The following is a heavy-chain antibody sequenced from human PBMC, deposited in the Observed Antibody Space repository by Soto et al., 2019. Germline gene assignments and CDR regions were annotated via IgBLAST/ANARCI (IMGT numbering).Heavy chain of an antibody. CDR1: GAAISSFN. J-gene: IGHJ2*01. CDR3: ARDRGEYTSSWFWYFSH. Sequence: SDNLSLTCSVSGAAISSFNWNWVRQPAGKGPEWVGRRNIAGTINDNPSLKSRITMSMDTSKNQISLHLRSVTAADAIIYYCARDRGEYTSSWFWYFSHWDHGTLVTVSS. V-gene: IGHV4-4*07. CDR2: RNIAGTI. D-gene: IGHD6-13*01.